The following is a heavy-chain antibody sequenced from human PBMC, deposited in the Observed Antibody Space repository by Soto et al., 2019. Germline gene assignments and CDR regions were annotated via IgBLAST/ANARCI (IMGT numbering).Heavy chain of an antibody. J-gene: IGHJ6*02. CDR3: ASVHKRYCSSTSCTRRDFYYYYGMDV. CDR1: GGTFSSYS. Sequence: SVKVSCKASGGTFSSYSISWVRQAPGQGLEWMGGIIPIFGTANYAQKFQGRVTITADESTSTAYMELSSLRSEDTAVYYCASVHKRYCSSTSCTRRDFYYYYGMDVWGQGTTVTVSS. D-gene: IGHD2-2*01. V-gene: IGHV1-69*13. CDR2: IIPIFGTA.